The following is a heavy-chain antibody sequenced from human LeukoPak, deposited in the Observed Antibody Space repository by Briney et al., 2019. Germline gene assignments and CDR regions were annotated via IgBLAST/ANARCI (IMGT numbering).Heavy chain of an antibody. D-gene: IGHD6-13*01. CDR1: GFSLSTSGMC. J-gene: IGHJ4*02. CDR3: ARIRGSRYYFDY. Sequence: ESGPTLVNPTQTLTLTCTFSGFSLSTSGMCVSWIRQPPGKALEWLARIDWDGDKYYNTSLKTRLTISKDTSRNQVVLTMTSMDPVDTATYYCARIRGSRYYFDYWGQGTLVTVSS. CDR2: IDWDGDK. V-gene: IGHV2-70*11.